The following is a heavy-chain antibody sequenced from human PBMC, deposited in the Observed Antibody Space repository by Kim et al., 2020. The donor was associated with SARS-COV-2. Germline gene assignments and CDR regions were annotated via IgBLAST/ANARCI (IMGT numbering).Heavy chain of an antibody. Sequence: AESVKGRFTISRDNAKNTLYLQMNSLRAEDTAVYYCAIVVVPGFGTGRVWWGQGTLVTVSS. CDR3: AIVVVPGFGTGRVW. V-gene: IGHV3-74*01. J-gene: IGHJ4*02. D-gene: IGHD2-21*01.